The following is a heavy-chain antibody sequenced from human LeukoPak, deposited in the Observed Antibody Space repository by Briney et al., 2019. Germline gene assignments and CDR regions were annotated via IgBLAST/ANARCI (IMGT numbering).Heavy chain of an antibody. CDR2: IYHSGRT. CDR3: AREGDSSSVGWFDP. Sequence: RPGGSLRLSCAASGFTFSSYGMHWIRQPPGKGLEWIGSIYHSGRTYYNPSLKSRATISVDTSKNQFSLKLNSVTAADTAVYYCAREGDSSSVGWFDPWGQGTLVTVSS. J-gene: IGHJ5*02. V-gene: IGHV4-38-2*02. D-gene: IGHD6-13*01. CDR1: GFTFSSYG.